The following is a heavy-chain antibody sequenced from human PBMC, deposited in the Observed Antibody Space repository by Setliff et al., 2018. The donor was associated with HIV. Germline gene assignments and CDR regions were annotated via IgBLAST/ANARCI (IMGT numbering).Heavy chain of an antibody. CDR2: IYHSGRT. D-gene: IGHD3-9*01. V-gene: IGHV4-38-2*02. CDR3: ARDQPQDYDSLTGYYTGRYFDY. J-gene: IGHJ4*02. Sequence: SETLSLTCAVSGYSISIGYYWGWIRQPPGKGLEWIGSIYHSGRTYYNPSLKSRVTISVDTSKNQFSLKLTSVTAADTAVYYCARDQPQDYDSLTGYYTGRYFDYWGRGTLVTVSS. CDR1: GYSISIGYY.